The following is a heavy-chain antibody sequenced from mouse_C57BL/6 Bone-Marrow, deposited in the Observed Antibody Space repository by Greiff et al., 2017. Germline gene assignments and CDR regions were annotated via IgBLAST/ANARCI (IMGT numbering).Heavy chain of an antibody. CDR2: ISYDGSN. Sequence: VQLQQSGPGLVKPSQSLSLTCSVTGYSITSGYYWNWIRQFPGNKLEWMGYISYDGSNNYNPSLKNRISITRDTSKNQFFLKLNSVTTEDTATXYCARGNYYGSSWYFDVWGTGTTVTVSS. V-gene: IGHV3-6*01. J-gene: IGHJ1*03. D-gene: IGHD1-1*01. CDR1: GYSITSGYY. CDR3: ARGNYYGSSWYFDV.